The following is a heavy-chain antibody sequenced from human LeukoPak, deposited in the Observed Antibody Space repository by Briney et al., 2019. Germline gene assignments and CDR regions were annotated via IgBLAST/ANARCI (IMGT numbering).Heavy chain of an antibody. V-gene: IGHV3-33*01. D-gene: IGHD3-10*01. CDR2: IWHDGSHK. CDR3: GREFFGSGSYPDF. Sequence: PGGSLRLSCAAPGFAFNTYAMHWVRQAPGQGLEWVALIWHDGSHKFYSNSVRGQFTISRDNSKNTVSLQMNNLRPEDTAVYYCGREFFGSGSYPDFWGREPLVTVSS. J-gene: IGHJ4*02. CDR1: GFAFNTYA.